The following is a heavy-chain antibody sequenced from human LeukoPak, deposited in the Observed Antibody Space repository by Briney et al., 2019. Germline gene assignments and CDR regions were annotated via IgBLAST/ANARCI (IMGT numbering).Heavy chain of an antibody. Sequence: PGGSLRLSCTASGFTFSTYGMHWVRQAPGKGLERVAVISYDGNNKYYADSMKGRFTISRDNSKNTLYLQMSSLRAEDTAVYYCAKDMRTTSWYGIDYWGQGSQVTVSS. CDR2: ISYDGNNK. J-gene: IGHJ4*02. CDR1: GFTFSTYG. CDR3: AKDMRTTSWYGIDY. D-gene: IGHD6-13*01. V-gene: IGHV3-30*18.